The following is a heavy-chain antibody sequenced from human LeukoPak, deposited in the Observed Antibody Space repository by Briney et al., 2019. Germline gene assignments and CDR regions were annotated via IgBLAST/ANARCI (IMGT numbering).Heavy chain of an antibody. CDR1: SGSFSGYY. J-gene: IGHJ5*02. V-gene: IGHV4-34*01. CDR3: ARESLTWLQSRTSWFDP. CDR2: INHSGST. Sequence: SETLSLTCAVYSGSFSGYYWSWIRQPPGKGLEWIGEINHSGSTYYNPSLKSRVTISVDSSKNQFSLRLSSVTAADTAVYYCARESLTWLQSRTSWFDPWGQGTLVTVSS. D-gene: IGHD5-24*01.